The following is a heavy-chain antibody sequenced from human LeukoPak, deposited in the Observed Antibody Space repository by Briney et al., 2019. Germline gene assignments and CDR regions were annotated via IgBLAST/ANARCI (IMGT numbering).Heavy chain of an antibody. V-gene: IGHV1-2*02. J-gene: IGHJ1*01. CDR1: GYTLTELS. Sequence: ASVKVSCKVSGYTLTELSMHWVRQAPGQGPEWMGWINPKGGDTNYAQKFRGRVTLTRDTSISTAYMEMSGLTSDDTAVYYCVRDVTRGGYWGQGSLVTVSS. D-gene: IGHD3-10*01. CDR3: VRDVTRGGY. CDR2: INPKGGDT.